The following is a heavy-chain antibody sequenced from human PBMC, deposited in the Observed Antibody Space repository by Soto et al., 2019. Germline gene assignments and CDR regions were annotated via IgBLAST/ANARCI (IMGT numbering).Heavy chain of an antibody. D-gene: IGHD3-3*02. Sequence: QVHLVQSGAEVKKPGSSVKVSCKVSGGTFNTYAISWVRQAPGQGLEWMGGIIPVFRAPDYAQKFQGRVTITADESARTAYMELNGLGSEDTAVYYCARDKGRPQLGGNYYYITVVWGQGTSVTVSS. V-gene: IGHV1-69*12. CDR1: GGTFNTYA. J-gene: IGHJ6*02. CDR2: IIPVFRAP. CDR3: ARDKGRPQLGGNYYYITVV.